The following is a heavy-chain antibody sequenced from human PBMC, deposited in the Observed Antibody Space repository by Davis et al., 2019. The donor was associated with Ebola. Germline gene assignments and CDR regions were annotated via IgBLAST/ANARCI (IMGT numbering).Heavy chain of an antibody. V-gene: IGHV3-23*01. J-gene: IGHJ5*02. CDR3: ANSPGFGVVIP. D-gene: IGHD3-3*01. CDR2: ISGSGGRT. CDR1: GFTFSTYA. Sequence: PGGSLRLSCAASGFTFSTYAMSWVRQAPGKGLEWVSGISGSGGRTYYADSVKGRFTISRDNSKNTLYLQMNTLRAEDTAVYYCANSPGFGVVIPWGQGTLVTVSS.